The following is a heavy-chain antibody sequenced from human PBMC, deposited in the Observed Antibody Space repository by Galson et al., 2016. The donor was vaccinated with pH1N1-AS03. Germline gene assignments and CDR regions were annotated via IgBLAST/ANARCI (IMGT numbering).Heavy chain of an antibody. CDR3: GRHPRNSYSMDV. CDR2: IYYTGDI. J-gene: IGHJ6*02. Sequence: SETLSLTCTVSGGSINSYYWTWIRQPPGKGLEWIGQIYYTGDIIYTPSLRSRVTISVDTSKNQLSLSLSSVTAADTAVYYCGRHPRNSYSMDVWGQGTTVTVSS. D-gene: IGHD2-21*01. V-gene: IGHV4-59*08. CDR1: GGSINSYY.